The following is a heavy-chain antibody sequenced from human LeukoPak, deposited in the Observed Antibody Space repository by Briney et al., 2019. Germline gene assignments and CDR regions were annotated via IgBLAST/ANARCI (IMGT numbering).Heavy chain of an antibody. V-gene: IGHV1-8*03. Sequence: ASVKVSCKASGYTFTSYDINWVRQATGQGLEGMGWMNPNSGNTGYAQKFQGRVTITRNTSISTAYMELSSLRSEDTAVYYCARGAGGRSYYYYYMDVWGKGTTVTVSS. CDR2: MNPNSGNT. J-gene: IGHJ6*03. CDR1: GYTFTSYD. CDR3: ARGAGGRSYYYYYMDV.